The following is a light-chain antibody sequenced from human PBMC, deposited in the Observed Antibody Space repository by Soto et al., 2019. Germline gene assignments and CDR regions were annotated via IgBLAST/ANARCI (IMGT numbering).Light chain of an antibody. Sequence: QSALTQPASVSASPGQSITISCIGTYSDVGGYKHVSWYQQHPGKAPKLIIFEASNRPSGISNRFSGSKSGNTASLTISGLQADDEADYYCSSYTSSSTLYIFGTGIKVTAL. CDR2: EAS. CDR1: YSDVGGYKH. J-gene: IGLJ1*01. CDR3: SSYTSSSTLYI. V-gene: IGLV2-14*01.